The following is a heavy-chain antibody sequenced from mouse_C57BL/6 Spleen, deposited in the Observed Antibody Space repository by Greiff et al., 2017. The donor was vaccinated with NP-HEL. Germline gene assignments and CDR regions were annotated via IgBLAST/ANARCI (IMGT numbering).Heavy chain of an antibody. D-gene: IGHD3-3*01. CDR2: IDPSDSYT. Sequence: QVQLQQPGAELVKPGAPVKLSCKASGYTFTSYWMQWVKQRPGQGLEWIGEIDPSDSYTNYNQKFKGKATLTVDTSSSTAYMQLSSLTSEDSAVYYCARRGDWPYAMDYWGQGTSVTVSS. J-gene: IGHJ4*01. CDR1: GYTFTSYW. CDR3: ARRGDWPYAMDY. V-gene: IGHV1-50*01.